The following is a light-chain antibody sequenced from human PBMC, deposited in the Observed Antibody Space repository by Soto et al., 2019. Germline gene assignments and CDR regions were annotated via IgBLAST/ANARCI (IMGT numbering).Light chain of an antibody. CDR2: EAS. CDR3: QKYNRTPRT. V-gene: IGKV1-27*01. CDR1: QDISDH. Sequence: DFPMTQSPSSLSASVGDRVTITCRASQDISDHLAWYQHKPGKVPKLLIYEASTLQSGVPSRFSGGGSGTDFTLTISSLQPEDVATYYCQKYNRTPRTFGQGTQVELK. J-gene: IGKJ1*01.